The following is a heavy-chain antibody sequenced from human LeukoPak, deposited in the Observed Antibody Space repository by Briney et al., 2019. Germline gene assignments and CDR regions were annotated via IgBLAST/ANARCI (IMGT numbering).Heavy chain of an antibody. D-gene: IGHD2-2*01. J-gene: IGHJ5*02. V-gene: IGHV1-18*01. CDR3: ARDHREWVLGYCSGTSCWAFDP. Sequence: ASVKVSCKASGYTFSNCGISWVRQAPGQGLEWMGWVSGYNGNTKYAQKFQDRVTMTTDTSTSTAYMELRSLRSDDTAVYYCARDHREWVLGYCSGTSCWAFDPWGQGTLVTVSS. CDR1: GYTFSNCG. CDR2: VSGYNGNT.